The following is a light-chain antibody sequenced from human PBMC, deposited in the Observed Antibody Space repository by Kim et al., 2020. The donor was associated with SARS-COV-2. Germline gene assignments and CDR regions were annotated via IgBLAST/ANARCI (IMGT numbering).Light chain of an antibody. CDR2: QDS. V-gene: IGLV3-1*01. Sequence: VSRGQTASSSGSGDKWGEKYAGWDQQKAGQSPVLGIYQDSKRGAGIPERFSGSSCGNTATLTISGTQAMDEADDYGQAWDSSTVVFGGGTKLTVL. J-gene: IGLJ2*01. CDR1: KWGEKY. CDR3: QAWDSSTVV.